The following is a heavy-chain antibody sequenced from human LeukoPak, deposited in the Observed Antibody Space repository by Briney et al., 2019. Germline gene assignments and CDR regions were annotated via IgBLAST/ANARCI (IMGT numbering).Heavy chain of an antibody. CDR3: AKDTRQSGDY. D-gene: IGHD6-25*01. CDR1: GLTFDDYA. V-gene: IGHV3-9*01. J-gene: IGHJ4*02. Sequence: GGSLRLSCAASGLTFDDYAMHWVRQAPGKGLEWVSGISWNSGNIDYADSVKGRFTISRDNAKNSLYLQMNSLRAEDTALYYCAKDTRQSGDYWGQGTLVTVSS. CDR2: ISWNSGNI.